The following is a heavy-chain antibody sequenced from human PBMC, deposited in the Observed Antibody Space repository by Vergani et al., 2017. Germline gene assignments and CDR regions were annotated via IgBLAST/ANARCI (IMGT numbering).Heavy chain of an antibody. CDR2: IYYSGST. Sequence: QVQLQESGPGLVKPSETLSLTCTVSGGSISSYYWSWIRQPPGKGLEWIGYIYYSGSTYYNPSLKSRVTISVDTSKNQFSLKLSSVTAADTAVYYCARDRSIAARSRWFDPWGQGTLVTVSS. J-gene: IGHJ5*02. V-gene: IGHV4-59*12. CDR1: GGSISSYY. D-gene: IGHD6-6*01. CDR3: ARDRSIAARSRWFDP.